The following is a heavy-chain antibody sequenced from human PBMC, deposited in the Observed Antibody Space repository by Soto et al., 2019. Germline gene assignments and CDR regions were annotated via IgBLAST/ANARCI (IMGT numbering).Heavy chain of an antibody. V-gene: IGHV4-30-2*01. Sequence: TLSLTCAVSGVSISSGGYSWSWIRQPPGKGLEWIGYIYHSGSTYYNPSLKSRVTISVDRSKNQFSLKLSSVTAADTAVYYCARTPTPWGQGTLVTVPQ. CDR2: IYHSGST. J-gene: IGHJ5*02. CDR3: ARTPTP. D-gene: IGHD1-26*01. CDR1: GVSISSGGYS.